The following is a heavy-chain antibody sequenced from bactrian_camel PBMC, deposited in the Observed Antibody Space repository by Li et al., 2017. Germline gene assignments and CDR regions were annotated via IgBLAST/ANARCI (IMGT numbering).Heavy chain of an antibody. D-gene: IGHD2*01. V-gene: IGHV3S1*01. CDR1: GFTYSIYC. J-gene: IGHJ4*01. Sequence: VQLVESGGGSVQSGGSLRLSCAYSGFTYSIYCMGWFRQPAGKGRERVAIVYTGGGYVKYADSVRGRFTISQDDNNEHTLYLQMNELKPEDTAFYTCAIVFVTDSKFCDSADYTHHGRGTQVTVS. CDR2: VYTGGGYV.